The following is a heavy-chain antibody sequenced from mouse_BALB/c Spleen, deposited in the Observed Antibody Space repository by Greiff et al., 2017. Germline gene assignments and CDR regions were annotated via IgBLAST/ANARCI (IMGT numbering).Heavy chain of an antibody. CDR2: IFPGTGTT. CDR1: GYTFTSYW. V-gene: IGHV1S132*01. Sequence: QVQLQQSGAELVKPGASVKLSCKTSGYTFTSYWIQWVKQRPGQGLGWIGEIFPGTGTTYYNEKFKGKATLTIDTSSSTAYMQLSSLTSEDSAVYFCARAWSHGGFAYWGQGTLVTVSA. D-gene: IGHD1-1*02. CDR3: ARAWSHGGFAY. J-gene: IGHJ3*01.